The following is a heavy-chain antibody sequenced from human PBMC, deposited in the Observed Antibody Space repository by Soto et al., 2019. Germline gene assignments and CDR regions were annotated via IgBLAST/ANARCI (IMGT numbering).Heavy chain of an antibody. D-gene: IGHD3-10*01. V-gene: IGHV3-23*01. Sequence: EVQLLESGGGWVQPGGSIRLSCAASGFTFSTFVMTWVRQVPGEGLEWISSITGSRKSAYYADSVKGRVTISRDNSKNTLYLQISSLGVDDTAVYHCAVHLGENYYTMDVWGQGTTVTVPS. CDR1: GFTFSTFV. CDR3: AVHLGENYYTMDV. J-gene: IGHJ6*02. CDR2: ITGSRKSA.